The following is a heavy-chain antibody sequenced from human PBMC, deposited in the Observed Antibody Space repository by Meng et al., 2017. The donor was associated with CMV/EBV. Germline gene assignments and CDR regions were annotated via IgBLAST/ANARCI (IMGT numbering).Heavy chain of an antibody. D-gene: IGHD5-24*01. CDR3: ARMPRDGYNYIDY. Sequence: VHPVHSGAGVKKPGASVKGSCKAAGGTFSSYAISWVRQAPGQGLEWMGGIIPIFGTANYAQKFQGRVTITADESTSTAYMELSSLRSEDTAVYYCARMPRDGYNYIDYWGQGTLVTVSS. J-gene: IGHJ4*02. V-gene: IGHV1-69*12. CDR2: IIPIFGTA. CDR1: GGTFSSYA.